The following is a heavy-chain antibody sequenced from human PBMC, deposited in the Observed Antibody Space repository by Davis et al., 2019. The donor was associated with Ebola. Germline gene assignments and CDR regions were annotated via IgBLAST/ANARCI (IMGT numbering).Heavy chain of an antibody. V-gene: IGHV3-30-3*02. CDR2: ISYDGSNK. CDR3: AKSGAYYYYGMDV. Sequence: GESLKISCAASGFTFSSYAMHWVRQAPGKGLEWVAVISYDGSNKYYADSVKGRFTISRDNSKNTLDLQMNSLRAEDTAIYYCAKSGAYYYYGMDVWGQGTTVTVSS. J-gene: IGHJ6*02. CDR1: GFTFSSYA. D-gene: IGHD1-26*01.